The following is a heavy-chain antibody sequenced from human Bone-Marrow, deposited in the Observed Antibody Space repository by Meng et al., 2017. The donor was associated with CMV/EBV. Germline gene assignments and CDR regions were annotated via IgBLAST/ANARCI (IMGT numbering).Heavy chain of an antibody. CDR1: GFTFSSYS. CDR2: ISSSSSYI. CDR3: ARVQGIPDY. J-gene: IGHJ4*02. D-gene: IGHD2-21*01. Sequence: LSCHASGFTFSSYSMNWVRQAPGKGLESVSSISSSSSYIYYADSVKGRFTISRDNAKNSLYLQMNSLRAEDTAVYYCARVQGIPDYWGQGTLVTVSS. V-gene: IGHV3-21*01.